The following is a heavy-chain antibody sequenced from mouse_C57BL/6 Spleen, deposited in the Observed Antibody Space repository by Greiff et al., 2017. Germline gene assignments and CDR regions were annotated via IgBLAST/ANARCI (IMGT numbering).Heavy chain of an antibody. CDR3: ARSGRNYTLYAMDY. Sequence: VQLQQSGAELVRPGTSVKMSCKASGYTFTNYWIGWAKQRPGHGLEWIGDIYPGGGYTNYNEKFKGKATLTADKSSSTAYMQFSSLTSEDSAIYYCARSGRNYTLYAMDYWGQGTAVTGAS. CDR2: IYPGGGYT. V-gene: IGHV1-63*01. CDR1: GYTFTNYW. D-gene: IGHD2-1*01. J-gene: IGHJ4*01.